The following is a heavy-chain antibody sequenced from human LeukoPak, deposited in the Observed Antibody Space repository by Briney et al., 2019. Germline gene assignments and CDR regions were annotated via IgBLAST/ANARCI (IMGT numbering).Heavy chain of an antibody. D-gene: IGHD5-12*01. CDR1: GFTFSSYS. V-gene: IGHV3-30*18. Sequence: PGGSLRLSCAASGFTFSSYSMNWVRQAPGKGLEWVGVVLYDGSMQYYADSVKGRFTISRDNSKNTLYVQMNSLRGEDTAVYYCAKGVPLTHSGYELDYWGQGTLVTVSS. CDR2: VLYDGSMQ. J-gene: IGHJ4*02. CDR3: AKGVPLTHSGYELDY.